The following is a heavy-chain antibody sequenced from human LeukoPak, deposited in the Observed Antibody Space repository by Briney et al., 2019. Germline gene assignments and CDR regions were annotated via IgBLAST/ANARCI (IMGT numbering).Heavy chain of an antibody. CDR1: GYTFSGYG. Sequence: ASVKVSCQASGYTFSGYGLSWVRPAPGQGLEWMGWISAYNGDTMYAQNLQGRLTMTTDTSTSTAYMELRTLRSDDTAVYFCARLGTDYWGKGTLVVVSS. CDR2: ISAYNGDT. CDR3: ARLGTDY. J-gene: IGHJ4*02. V-gene: IGHV1-18*01. D-gene: IGHD3-16*01.